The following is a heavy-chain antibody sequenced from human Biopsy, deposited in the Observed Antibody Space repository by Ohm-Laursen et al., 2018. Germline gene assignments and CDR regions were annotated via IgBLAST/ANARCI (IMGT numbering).Heavy chain of an antibody. CDR1: GGDINNYY. V-gene: IGHV4-4*07. CDR3: ASVVLGPTNDAFDL. CDR2: IYPGGST. D-gene: IGHD3-22*01. J-gene: IGHJ3*01. Sequence: SETLSLTCNVSGGDINNYYWSWIRQPAGKGLEWIGRIYPGGSTNYNPSLKSRVTMSVDTSKKQPSLRLRSVTAADTAMYYCASVVLGPTNDAFDLWGQGTMVGVSS.